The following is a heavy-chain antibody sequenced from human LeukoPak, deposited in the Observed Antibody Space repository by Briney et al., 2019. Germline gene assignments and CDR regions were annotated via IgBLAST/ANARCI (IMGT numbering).Heavy chain of an antibody. D-gene: IGHD3-3*01. Sequence: GGSLRLSCAASGFTVSSNYMSWVRQAPGKGLEWVANIKQDGSEKYYVDSVKGRFTISRDNAKNSLYLQMNSLRAEDTAVYYCARDYNDFWSGYYTVYYFDYWGQGTLVTVSS. CDR1: GFTVSSNY. V-gene: IGHV3-7*01. CDR2: IKQDGSEK. CDR3: ARDYNDFWSGYYTVYYFDY. J-gene: IGHJ4*02.